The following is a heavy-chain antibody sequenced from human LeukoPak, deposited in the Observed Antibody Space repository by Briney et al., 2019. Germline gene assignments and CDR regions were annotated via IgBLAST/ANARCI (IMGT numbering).Heavy chain of an antibody. CDR1: GGSISSYY. CDR3: ARAYGLDAFDI. D-gene: IGHD4-17*01. J-gene: IGHJ3*02. Sequence: PSGTLSLTCTVSGGSISSYYWSWIRQPPGKGLEWIGYIYYSGSTNYNPSLKSRVTISVDTSKNQFSLKLSSVTAADTAVYYCARAYGLDAFDIWGQGTMVTVSS. CDR2: IYYSGST. V-gene: IGHV4-59*12.